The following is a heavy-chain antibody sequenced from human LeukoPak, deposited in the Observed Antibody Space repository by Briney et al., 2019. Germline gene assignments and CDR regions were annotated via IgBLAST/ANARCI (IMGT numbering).Heavy chain of an antibody. CDR1: GFSLSTSGVG. CDR2: IYWDDDK. D-gene: IGHD3-10*01. Sequence: SGPTLVNPTQTLTLTCTFSGFSLSTSGVGVGWIRQPPGKALEWLALIYWDDDKRYSTSLKSGLTITKDSSKNQVVLTMTNMDPVDTATYYCAHNNRFGELLSFYFDYWGQGTLVTVSS. CDR3: AHNNRFGELLSFYFDY. J-gene: IGHJ4*02. V-gene: IGHV2-5*02.